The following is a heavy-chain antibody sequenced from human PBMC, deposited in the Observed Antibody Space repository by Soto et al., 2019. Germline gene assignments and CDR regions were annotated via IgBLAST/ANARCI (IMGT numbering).Heavy chain of an antibody. Sequence: GEXLHISCQGSGYSFTSYWIGWVRQLHGKGLEWMGIIYPGDSDTRYSPSFQGQVTTSADKSISTAYLQWSSLKASDTAMYYGARHEIAAAGYYYGMDGWGQGTTVTVSS. D-gene: IGHD6-13*01. CDR2: IYPGDSDT. J-gene: IGHJ6*02. V-gene: IGHV5-51*01. CDR3: ARHEIAAAGYYYGMDG. CDR1: GYSFTSYW.